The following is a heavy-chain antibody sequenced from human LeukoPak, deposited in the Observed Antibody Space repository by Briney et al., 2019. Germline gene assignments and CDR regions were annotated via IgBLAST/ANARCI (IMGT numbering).Heavy chain of an antibody. J-gene: IGHJ4*02. CDR3: ARAYCGGDCSPFDY. CDR2: ISSSSSYT. D-gene: IGHD2-21*02. Sequence: PGGSLRLSCAASGFTFSDYYMSWIRQAPGKGLEWVSYISSSSSYTNYADSVKGRFTISRDNAKNSLYLQMNSLRAEDTAVYYCARAYCGGDCSPFDYWGQGTLVTVSS. CDR1: GFTFSDYY. V-gene: IGHV3-11*05.